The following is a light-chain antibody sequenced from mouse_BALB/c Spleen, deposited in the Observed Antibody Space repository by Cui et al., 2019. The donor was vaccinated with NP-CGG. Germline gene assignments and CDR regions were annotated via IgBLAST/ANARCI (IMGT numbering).Light chain of an antibody. Sequence: AFLTQDSALTTSPGETVKLTCRSSTGAVTTNNYANWVQEKPDHLFTGLIGGTNNRAPGVPARFSGSLIGDKAALTITGAQTEDEAIYFCVLWYSNHWVFGGGTKLTVL. CDR2: GTN. V-gene: IGLV1*01. CDR3: VLWYSNHWV. CDR1: TGAVTTNNY. J-gene: IGLJ1*01.